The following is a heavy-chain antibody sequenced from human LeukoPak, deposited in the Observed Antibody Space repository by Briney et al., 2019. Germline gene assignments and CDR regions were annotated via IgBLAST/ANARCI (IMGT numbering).Heavy chain of an antibody. J-gene: IGHJ4*02. CDR3: AKEGYYYDSSGYYYTPYYFDY. D-gene: IGHD3-22*01. CDR1: GFPLSSYP. CDR2: ISGSGGST. Sequence: GSLRPSCAASGFPLSSYPMRWVRQAPGKGMEWVSAISGSGGSTYYADSVKGRFTISRDNSRNTLYLQMNSLRAEDTAVYYCAKEGYYYDSSGYYYTPYYFDYWGQGTLVTVSS. V-gene: IGHV3-23*01.